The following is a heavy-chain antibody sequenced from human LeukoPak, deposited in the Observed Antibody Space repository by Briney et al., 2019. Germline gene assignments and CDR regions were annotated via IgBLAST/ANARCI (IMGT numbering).Heavy chain of an antibody. CDR3: SLYDFWSGYYNGIDY. CDR2: MNPNSGNT. Sequence: GASVKVSCKASGYTFTSYDINWVRQATGQGLEWMGWMNPNSGNTGYAQKFQGRVTMTRNTSISTAYMELSSLGSEDTAVYYCSLYDFWSGYYNGIDYWGQGTLVTVSS. D-gene: IGHD3-3*01. CDR1: GYTFTSYD. V-gene: IGHV1-8*01. J-gene: IGHJ4*02.